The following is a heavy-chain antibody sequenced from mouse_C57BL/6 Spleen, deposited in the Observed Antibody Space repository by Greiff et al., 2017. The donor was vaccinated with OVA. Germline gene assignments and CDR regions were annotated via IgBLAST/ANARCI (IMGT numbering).Heavy chain of an antibody. CDR2: IDPENGDT. J-gene: IGHJ2*01. Sequence: EVQLQQSGAELVRPGASVKLSCTASGFNIKDDYMHWVKQRPEQGLEWIGWIDPENGDTEYASKFQGKATITADTSSNTAYLQLSSLTSEDTAVYYCTTPTTVVATGYFDYWGQGTTLTVSS. V-gene: IGHV14-4*01. D-gene: IGHD1-1*01. CDR1: GFNIKDDY. CDR3: TTPTTVVATGYFDY.